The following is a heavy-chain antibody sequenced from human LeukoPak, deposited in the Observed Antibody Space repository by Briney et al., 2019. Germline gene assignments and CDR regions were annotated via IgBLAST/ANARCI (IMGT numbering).Heavy chain of an antibody. D-gene: IGHD4-17*01. CDR2: LRYTGDT. J-gene: IGHJ4*02. V-gene: IGHV4-59*01. Sequence: SETLSLTCTVSGGSIRSYYWSWIRQPPGKGLEWIGFLRYTGDTNYNPSLKSRVTISVDTSKNQFSLKLSSVTAADTAVYYCGRGGDYGGYYFDYWGQGTLATVSS. CDR3: GRGGDYGGYYFDY. CDR1: GGSIRSYY.